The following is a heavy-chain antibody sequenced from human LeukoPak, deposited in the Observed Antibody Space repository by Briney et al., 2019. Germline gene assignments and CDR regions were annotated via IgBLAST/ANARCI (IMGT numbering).Heavy chain of an antibody. CDR2: INPSSGGT. V-gene: IGHV1-2*02. J-gene: IGHJ4*02. Sequence: GASVKVSCKASGGTFSSYAISWVRQAPGQGLEWMGWINPSSGGTKYAQKFQGRVTMTRDTSISTAYMELSRLRSDDTAVYYCASMIGTSAFDYWGQGTLVTVSS. CDR1: GGTFSSYA. D-gene: IGHD3-16*01. CDR3: ASMIGTSAFDY.